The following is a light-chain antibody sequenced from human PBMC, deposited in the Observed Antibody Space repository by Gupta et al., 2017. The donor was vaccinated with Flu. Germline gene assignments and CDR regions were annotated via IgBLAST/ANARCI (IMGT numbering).Light chain of an antibody. V-gene: IGKV1-39*01. CDR3: QQTANPPDDS. J-gene: IGKJ4*01. CDR1: HNIDNF. CDR2: TAS. Sequence: TSVSASVDDRGLISCRARHNIDNFLPWYQQKPGQAPGLLIETASSWPSWVPSRFRGSGSGTDFTLTITSLQPEDFAAYYCQQTANPPDDSFGGGTKVEI.